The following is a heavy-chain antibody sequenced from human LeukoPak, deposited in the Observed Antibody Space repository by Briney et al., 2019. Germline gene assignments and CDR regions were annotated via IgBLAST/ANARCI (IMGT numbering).Heavy chain of an antibody. Sequence: SETLSLTCTVSGGSISSYYWSWIRQPPGKGLEWIGYIYYSGSTNYNPSLKSRVTISVDTSKNQFSLKLGSVTAADTAVYYCARGDWSAAQYYFDYWGQGTLVTVSS. V-gene: IGHV4-59*08. CDR2: IYYSGST. J-gene: IGHJ4*02. CDR3: ARGDWSAAQYYFDY. CDR1: GGSISSYY. D-gene: IGHD6-13*01.